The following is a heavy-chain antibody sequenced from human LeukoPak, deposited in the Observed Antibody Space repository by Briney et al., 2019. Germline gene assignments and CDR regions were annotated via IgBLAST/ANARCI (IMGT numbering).Heavy chain of an antibody. V-gene: IGHV4-34*01. CDR1: GFTFGSYS. J-gene: IGHJ4*02. CDR3: ARGGRHTGSFGY. CDR2: INHSGST. Sequence: SGGSLRLSCAASGFTFGSYSMNWVRQPPGKGLEWIGEINHSGSTNYNPSLKSRVTISVDTSKNQFSLKLSSVTAADTAVYYCARGGRHTGSFGYWGQGTLVTVSS. D-gene: IGHD3-10*01.